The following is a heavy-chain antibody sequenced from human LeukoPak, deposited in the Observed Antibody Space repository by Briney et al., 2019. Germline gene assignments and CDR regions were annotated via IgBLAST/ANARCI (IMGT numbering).Heavy chain of an antibody. Sequence: PSETLSLTCAVYGGSFSGYYWSWIRQPPGKGLEWIGEINHSGSTNYNPSLKSRVTISVDTSKNQFSLKLSSVTAADTAVYYCARGDSGSYVSFDYWGQGTLVTVSS. V-gene: IGHV4-34*01. CDR1: GGSFSGYY. D-gene: IGHD1-26*01. CDR2: INHSGST. J-gene: IGHJ4*02. CDR3: ARGDSGSYVSFDY.